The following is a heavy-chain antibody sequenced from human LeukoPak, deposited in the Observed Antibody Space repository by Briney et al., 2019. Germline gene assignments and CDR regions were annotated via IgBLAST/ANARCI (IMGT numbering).Heavy chain of an antibody. CDR3: ARDLSSGFDY. Sequence: SETLSLTCGVSGGSISSNNWWSWVRQPPGQGLEWIGEIYHSGSANYNPSLKSRVTISVDTSKNQFSLKLSSVTAADTAVYYCARDLSSGFDYWGQGTLVTVSS. V-gene: IGHV4-4*02. J-gene: IGHJ4*02. CDR2: IYHSGSA. D-gene: IGHD6-19*01. CDR1: GGSISSNNW.